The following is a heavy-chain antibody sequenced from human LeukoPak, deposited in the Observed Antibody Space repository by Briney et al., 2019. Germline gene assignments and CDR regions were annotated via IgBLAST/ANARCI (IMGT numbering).Heavy chain of an antibody. CDR1: GGSGSSGAYY. V-gene: IGHV4-39*02. CDR2: IYYNGIT. CDR3: AREDDYSNFWFDP. D-gene: IGHD4-11*01. J-gene: IGHJ5*02. Sequence: ETXSLTCSVSGGSGSSGAYYWGWIRQPPGKGLEWIGTIYYNGITYYNPSLKSRITVSIDTSKNHFSLKLSSVTAADTAVYYCAREDDYSNFWFDPWGQGTLVTVSS.